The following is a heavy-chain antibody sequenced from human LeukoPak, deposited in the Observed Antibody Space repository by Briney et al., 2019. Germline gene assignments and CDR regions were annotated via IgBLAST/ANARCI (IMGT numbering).Heavy chain of an antibody. CDR1: GGSISSSNW. CDR2: IYHSGST. D-gene: IGHD2-21*02. CDR3: AVYCGGDCYSGVNNWFDP. J-gene: IGHJ5*02. Sequence: SETLSLTCAVSGGSISSSNWWSWVRQPPGKGLEWIGEIYHSGSTNYNPSLKSRVTISVDKSKNQFSLQLSSVTAADTAVYYCAVYCGGDCYSGVNNWFDPWGQGTLVTVSS. V-gene: IGHV4-4*02.